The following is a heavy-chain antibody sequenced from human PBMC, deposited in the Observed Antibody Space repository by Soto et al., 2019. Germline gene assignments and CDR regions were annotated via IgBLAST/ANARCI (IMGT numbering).Heavy chain of an antibody. J-gene: IGHJ6*02. CDR3: ARTYSSASWGRYYYYYCGMDV. CDR1: GDTFYNYA. D-gene: IGHD6-6*01. V-gene: IGHV1-69*01. Sequence: QVQVVQSGAEVKKPGSSVKVSCKASGDTFYNYAISWVRQAPGRGLEWMGGLIPIFGTANYAHKFQGRVTITADESASTAYMELSSVRSEDTAVYYCARTYSSASWGRYYYYYCGMDVWGHGTTVTVSS. CDR2: LIPIFGTA.